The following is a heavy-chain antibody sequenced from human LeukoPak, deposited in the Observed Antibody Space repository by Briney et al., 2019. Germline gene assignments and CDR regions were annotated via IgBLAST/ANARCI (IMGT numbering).Heavy chain of an antibody. J-gene: IGHJ4*02. Sequence: SQTLSLTCAISGDSFSSNSAAWNWIRQSPSRGLEWLGRTYYRSKWYNDYAVSVKSRITINPDTSKNQFSLQLNSVTPEDTAVYYCARDRSDTAMAQGDYFDYRGQGTLVTVSS. D-gene: IGHD5-18*01. CDR1: GDSFSSNSAA. CDR2: TYYRSKWYN. CDR3: ARDRSDTAMAQGDYFDY. V-gene: IGHV6-1*01.